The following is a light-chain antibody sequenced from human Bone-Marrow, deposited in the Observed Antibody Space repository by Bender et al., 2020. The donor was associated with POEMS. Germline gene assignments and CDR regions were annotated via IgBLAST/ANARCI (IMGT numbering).Light chain of an antibody. CDR3: QAWDSSIVI. CDR2: TNN. J-gene: IGLJ2*01. Sequence: QSVLTQPPSVSGTPGQRVTISCSGSGSNIGGYPVNWYQQLPGTAPRLLIYTNNKRPSGIPERISGSNSGNTATLTISETQAVDEADYYCQAWDSSIVILGGETKLTVL. V-gene: IGLV1-44*01. CDR1: GSNIGGYP.